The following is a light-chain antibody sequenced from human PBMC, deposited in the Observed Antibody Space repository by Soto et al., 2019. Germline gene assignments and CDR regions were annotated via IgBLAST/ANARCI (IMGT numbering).Light chain of an antibody. J-gene: IGKJ5*01. CDR2: GAS. Sequence: EIVLTQSPGTLSLSPGERATLSCRASQSVSSSYLAWYQQKPGQAPRLLIYGASSRATGIPDRFSGSGSGTDFTLTISRLEPEDFAVYYCKQYGSSPPITFGQGTRREIK. V-gene: IGKV3-20*01. CDR3: KQYGSSPPIT. CDR1: QSVSSSY.